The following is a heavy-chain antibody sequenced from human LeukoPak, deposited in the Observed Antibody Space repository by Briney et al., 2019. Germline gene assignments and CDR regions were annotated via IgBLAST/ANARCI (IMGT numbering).Heavy chain of an antibody. D-gene: IGHD3-9*01. CDR1: GGSFSGYY. V-gene: IGHV4-34*01. J-gene: IGHJ6*03. CDR3: GRHGPQGRYFDWLFVSYYYLDV. Sequence: SETLSLTCAVYGGSFSGYYWSWIRQPPGKGLEGIGKVNHSGSTNYNPSLKSRVTISVHKSKNQFSLKLTTVTPADTAYYYCGRHGPQGRYFDWLFVSYYYLDVWGKGTTVTISS. CDR2: VNHSGST.